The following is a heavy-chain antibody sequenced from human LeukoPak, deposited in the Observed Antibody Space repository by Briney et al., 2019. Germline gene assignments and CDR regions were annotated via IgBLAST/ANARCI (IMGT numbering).Heavy chain of an antibody. V-gene: IGHV4-38-2*02. J-gene: IGHJ4*02. CDR1: GYSISSGYY. D-gene: IGHD3-10*01. Sequence: SETLSLTCTVSGYSISSGYYWGWIRQPPGKGLEWIGIIYHSGRTDYNPSLKSRVTISEDTSKNQFSLKLSSVTAADTAVYYCARKFLGSRGYYFDYWGQGTLVTVSS. CDR2: IYHSGRT. CDR3: ARKFLGSRGYYFDY.